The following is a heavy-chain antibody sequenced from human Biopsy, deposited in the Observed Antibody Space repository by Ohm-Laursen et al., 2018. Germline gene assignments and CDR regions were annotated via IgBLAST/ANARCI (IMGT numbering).Heavy chain of an antibody. CDR1: GGTFSSSA. CDR2: IIGIFRTA. V-gene: IGHV1-69*01. D-gene: IGHD3-16*01. J-gene: IGHJ4*02. CDR3: ATDAVGGLAVF. Sequence: SSVKVSCKASGGTFSSSAITWVRQAPGQGLEWMGGIIGIFRTAHYAQKFQGRVTITADEFMSTAYMELNRLRSDDTAVYYCATDAVGGLAVFGGQGTLVTVSS.